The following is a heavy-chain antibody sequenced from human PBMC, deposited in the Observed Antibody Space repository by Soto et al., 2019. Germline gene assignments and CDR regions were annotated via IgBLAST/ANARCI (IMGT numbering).Heavy chain of an antibody. Sequence: VKVSCKASGYTFTGYYMHWVRQATGQWLEWMGWMNPNSGNTGYAQKFQGRVTMTRNTSISTAYMELSSLRSEDTAVYYCARGDIVVVVAAAHPRDNWFDPWGQGTLVTVSS. J-gene: IGHJ5*02. CDR1: GYTFTGYY. CDR3: ARGDIVVVVAAAHPRDNWFDP. V-gene: IGHV1-8*02. CDR2: MNPNSGNT. D-gene: IGHD2-15*01.